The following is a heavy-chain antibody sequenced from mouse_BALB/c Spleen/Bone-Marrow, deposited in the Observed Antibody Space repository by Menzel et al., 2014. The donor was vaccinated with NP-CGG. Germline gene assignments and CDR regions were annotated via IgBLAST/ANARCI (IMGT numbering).Heavy chain of an antibody. V-gene: IGHV1-26*01. J-gene: IGHJ4*01. CDR3: HYYGHGGAMDY. CDR2: VNPNNGGT. D-gene: IGHD1-2*01. CDR1: GYSFTGYY. Sequence: EVKLQESGPDLVKPGASVKISCKASGYSFTGYYMHWVKQSLGKSLEWIGRVNPNNGGTSFNQKFKGKAIFTVDKSSSAAYMELRSLTSEDSAVYYCHYYGHGGAMDYWGQGTSVTVSA.